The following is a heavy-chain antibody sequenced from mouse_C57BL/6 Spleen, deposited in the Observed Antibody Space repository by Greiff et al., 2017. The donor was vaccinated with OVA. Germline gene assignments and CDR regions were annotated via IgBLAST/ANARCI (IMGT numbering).Heavy chain of an antibody. J-gene: IGHJ4*01. D-gene: IGHD1-1*01. CDR3: ARHVYYYGSSTYYYAMDY. V-gene: IGHV5-9*01. CDR2: ISGGGGNT. CDR1: GFTFSSYT. Sequence: EVQLVESGGGLVKPGGSLKLSCAASGFTFSSYTMSWVRQTPEKRLEWVATISGGGGNTYYPDSVKGRFTISRDNAKNTLYLQMSSLRSEDTALYYCARHVYYYGSSTYYYAMDYWGQGTSVTVSS.